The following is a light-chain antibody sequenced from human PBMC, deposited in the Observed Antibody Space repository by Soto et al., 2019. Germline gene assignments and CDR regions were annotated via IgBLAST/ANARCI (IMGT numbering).Light chain of an antibody. CDR1: QGINSY. CDR2: AAS. Sequence: DIRLTQAPSFLSASVGDRITSTCRASQGINSYLAWYQQRPGKAPKLLISAASTLQSGVPSRFSGSGSGTEFTLTISSLQPEDFATYYCQQVDSFPVTFGGGTRVEIK. V-gene: IGKV1-9*01. J-gene: IGKJ4*01. CDR3: QQVDSFPVT.